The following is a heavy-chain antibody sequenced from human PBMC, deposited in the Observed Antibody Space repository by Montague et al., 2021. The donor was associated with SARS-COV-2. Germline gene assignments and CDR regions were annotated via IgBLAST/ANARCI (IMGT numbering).Heavy chain of an antibody. V-gene: IGHV3-66*01. J-gene: IGHJ6*02. Sequence: SLRLSCAASGFTVSSNYMSWVRQAPGKGLEWVSDIYSGGSTYYADSVKGRFTISRDNSKNTVYLQMNSLRAEDMAVYYCARDTPKQLNYYYGMDVWGQGTTVIVSS. CDR2: IYSGGST. CDR1: GFTVSSNY. CDR3: ARDTPKQLNYYYGMDV. D-gene: IGHD6-13*01.